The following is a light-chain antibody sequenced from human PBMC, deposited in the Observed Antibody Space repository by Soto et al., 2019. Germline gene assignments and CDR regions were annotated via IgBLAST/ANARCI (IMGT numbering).Light chain of an antibody. Sequence: DVQMTQSPSSLSASVGERVTITCRASESISRHLNWYQQKPGKAPTLLIYAASTLQNGVQSRFRGSGSGTDFTLTISSLQPEDFATYYCQQSYSTLSISFGQGTRLEIK. V-gene: IGKV1-39*01. CDR1: ESISRH. J-gene: IGKJ5*01. CDR3: QQSYSTLSIS. CDR2: AAS.